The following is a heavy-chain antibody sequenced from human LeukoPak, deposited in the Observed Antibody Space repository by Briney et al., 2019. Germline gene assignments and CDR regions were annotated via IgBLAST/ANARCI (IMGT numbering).Heavy chain of an antibody. CDR1: GYTFTGYY. Sequence: ASVKFSCKASGYTFTGYYMHWVRQAPGQGLEWMGWINPNSGGTNYAQKFQGRVTMTRDTSISTAYMELGRLRSDDTAVYYCARGGDIVVVPAAMGHSPPDLWGRGTLVTVSS. D-gene: IGHD2-2*01. CDR2: INPNSGGT. V-gene: IGHV1-2*02. CDR3: ARGGDIVVVPAAMGHSPPDL. J-gene: IGHJ2*01.